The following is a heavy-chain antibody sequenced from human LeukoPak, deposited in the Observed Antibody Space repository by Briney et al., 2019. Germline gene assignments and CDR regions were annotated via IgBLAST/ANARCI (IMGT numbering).Heavy chain of an antibody. D-gene: IGHD3-22*01. CDR2: IKPSSSAT. V-gene: IGHV1-2*02. CDR1: GYTFSGHY. CDR3: ASCYDDSSGYYYFDY. Sequence: ASVKVSCKASGYTFSGHYMHWLRQAPGQGLEWMGWIKPSSSATNYAQKFRGRVTMTRDTSNRTSYMELSRLRSDDTALYYCASCYDDSSGYYYFDYWGQGTLVTVSS. J-gene: IGHJ4*02.